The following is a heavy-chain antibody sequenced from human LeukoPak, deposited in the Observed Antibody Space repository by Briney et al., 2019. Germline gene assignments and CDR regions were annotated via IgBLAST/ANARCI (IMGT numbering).Heavy chain of an antibody. CDR3: ARVDGSSLSRARFDY. V-gene: IGHV3-23*01. D-gene: IGHD6-6*01. Sequence: PGGSLRLSCAASGFTFTSYAVNWVRPAPGKGLDGVSATSGDGTFIYYAESVKGRFTISRDSSKSTVYLQMNTLRAEDTAIYYCARVDGSSLSRARFDYWGPGTLVTVSS. CDR1: GFTFTSYA. CDR2: TSGDGTFI. J-gene: IGHJ4*02.